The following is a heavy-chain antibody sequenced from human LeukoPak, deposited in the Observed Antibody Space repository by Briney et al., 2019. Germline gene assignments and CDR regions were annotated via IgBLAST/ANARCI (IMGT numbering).Heavy chain of an antibody. V-gene: IGHV5-51*01. CDR1: GYSFTSYW. CDR2: IYPGDSDT. Sequence: GESLKISCKGSGYSFTSYWIGWVLQMPGKGLEWMGIIYPGDSDTRYSPSFQGQVTISADKSISTAYLQWSSLEASDTAMYYCASRPCNWNDDLYYFDYWGQGTLVTVSS. J-gene: IGHJ4*02. D-gene: IGHD1-1*01. CDR3: ASRPCNWNDDLYYFDY.